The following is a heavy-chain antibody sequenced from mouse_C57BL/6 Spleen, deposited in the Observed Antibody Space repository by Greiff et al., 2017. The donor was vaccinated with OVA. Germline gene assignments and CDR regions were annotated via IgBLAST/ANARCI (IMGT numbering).Heavy chain of an antibody. CDR1: GYTFTDYY. D-gene: IGHD2-4*01. CDR2: INPNNGGT. J-gene: IGHJ2*01. V-gene: IGHV1-26*01. Sequence: EVQLQQSGPELVKPGASVKISCKASGYTFTDYYMNWVKQSHGKSLEWIGDINPNNGGTSYNQKFKGKATLTVDKSSSTAYMELRSLTSEDSAVYYCASRDDYDGGYFDYWGQGTTLTVSS. CDR3: ASRDDYDGGYFDY.